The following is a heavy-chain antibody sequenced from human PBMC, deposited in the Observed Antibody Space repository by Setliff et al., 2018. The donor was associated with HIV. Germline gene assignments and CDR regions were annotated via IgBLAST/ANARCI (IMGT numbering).Heavy chain of an antibody. V-gene: IGHV3-53*01. CDR2: IYSGGST. D-gene: IGHD5-12*01. J-gene: IGHJ6*02. CDR1: GFSVSSNH. Sequence: GGSLRLSCAASGFSVSSNHMSWVRQAPGKGLEWVSIIYSGGSTYYADPVKGRFTISRDNSNNTLYLQMNSLRADDTATYYCANRGYSGYDYSNYYYYGMDVWGQGITVTVSS. CDR3: ANRGYSGYDYSNYYYYGMDV.